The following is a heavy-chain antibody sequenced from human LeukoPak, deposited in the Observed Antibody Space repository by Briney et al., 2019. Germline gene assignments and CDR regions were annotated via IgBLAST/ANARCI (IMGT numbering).Heavy chain of an antibody. CDR3: ARESRWQVDY. CDR2: ISSSSSNM. D-gene: IGHD5-24*01. J-gene: IGHJ4*02. V-gene: IGHV3-48*02. CDR1: GFTFSTYS. Sequence: GGSLRLSCAASGFTFSTYSMDWVRQAPGKGLEWVSYISSSSSNMYYADSVKGRFTIFRDNAKNSLYLQMNSLRDEDTAVYYCARESRWQVDYWGQGTLVTVSS.